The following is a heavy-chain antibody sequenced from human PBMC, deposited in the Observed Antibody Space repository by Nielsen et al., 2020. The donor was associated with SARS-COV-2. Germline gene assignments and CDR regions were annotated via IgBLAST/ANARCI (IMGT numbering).Heavy chain of an antibody. CDR2: IYYSGST. D-gene: IGHD3-3*01. V-gene: IGHV4-31*03. Sequence: SETLSLTCTVSGGSISSGGYYWSWIRQHPGKGLEWIGYIYYSGSTYYNPSLKSRVTISVDMSKNQFSLKLSSVTAADTAVYYCARAPSITIFGVVNNFDYWGQGTLVTVSS. J-gene: IGHJ4*02. CDR1: GGSISSGGYY. CDR3: ARAPSITIFGVVNNFDY.